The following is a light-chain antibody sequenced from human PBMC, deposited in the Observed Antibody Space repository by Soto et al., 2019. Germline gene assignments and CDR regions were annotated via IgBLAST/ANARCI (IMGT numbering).Light chain of an antibody. Sequence: EIVLTQSQGILSLSPGQRSTLSCRASQSVSSSYLAWYQQKPGQAPRLLIYGASSRATGIPDRFSGRGSGTDFTLIISRLEPEDFAVYYCQQYGSSPRTFGQGTRVDIK. CDR3: QQYGSSPRT. J-gene: IGKJ1*01. CDR1: QSVSSSY. CDR2: GAS. V-gene: IGKV3-20*01.